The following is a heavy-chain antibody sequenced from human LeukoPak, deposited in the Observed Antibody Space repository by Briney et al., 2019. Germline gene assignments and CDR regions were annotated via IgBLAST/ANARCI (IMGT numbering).Heavy chain of an antibody. V-gene: IGHV3-30*01. CDR1: GFTFSSYA. D-gene: IGHD3-10*01. CDR2: ISYDGSNK. J-gene: IGHJ4*02. CDR3: ARGSLMGRYFDY. Sequence: GRSLRLSCAAPGFTFSSYAMHWVRQAPGKGLEWVAVISYDGSNKYYADSVKGRFTISRDNSKNTLYLQMNSLRAEDTAVYYCARGSLMGRYFDYWGQGTLVTVSS.